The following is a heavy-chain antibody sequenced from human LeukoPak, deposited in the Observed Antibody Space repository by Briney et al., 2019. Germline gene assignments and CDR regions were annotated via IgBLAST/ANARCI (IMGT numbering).Heavy chain of an antibody. Sequence: GGSLRLSCAASGFTVSTNYMSWVRQAPGKGLEWVSVIYSGGNTYYADSVKGRFTISRDNSKNTLYLQMNGLRAEDTAVYYCARDQDSGSFIFDYWGQGTLVTVSS. D-gene: IGHD1-26*01. V-gene: IGHV3-53*01. CDR2: IYSGGNT. CDR3: ARDQDSGSFIFDY. J-gene: IGHJ4*02. CDR1: GFTVSTNY.